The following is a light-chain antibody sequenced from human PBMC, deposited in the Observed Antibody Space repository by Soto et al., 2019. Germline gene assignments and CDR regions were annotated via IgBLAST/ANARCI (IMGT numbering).Light chain of an antibody. CDR3: QQYHDSYVT. CDR2: GAS. V-gene: IGKV3-20*01. Sequence: VLTQSQGTLSLSPGERATLSCRASQSVSSSYLAWYQQNPGQAPRLIMYGASNRATGIPDRFSGSGSGTDFTLTITRLEPEDFAVYYCQQYHDSYVTFGQGTKVEIK. J-gene: IGKJ1*01. CDR1: QSVSSSY.